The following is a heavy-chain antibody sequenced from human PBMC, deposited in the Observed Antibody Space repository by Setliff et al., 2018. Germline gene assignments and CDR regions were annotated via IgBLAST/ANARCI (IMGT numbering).Heavy chain of an antibody. CDR3: VRGSAYSSGSFDC. D-gene: IGHD3-22*01. V-gene: IGHV3-23*01. CDR1: GLTFDNYA. J-gene: IGHJ4*02. Sequence: GSLRLSCAASGLTFDNYAFSWVRQAPGKGLEWISAISADGSSVYYARSVRGRFTVSRDNGKNTVYLQMNSLRAEDTAMYYCVRGSAYSSGSFDCWGQGTLVTVSS. CDR2: ISADGSSV.